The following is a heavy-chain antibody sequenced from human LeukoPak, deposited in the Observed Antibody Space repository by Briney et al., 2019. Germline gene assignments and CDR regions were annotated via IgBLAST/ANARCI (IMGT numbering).Heavy chain of an antibody. J-gene: IGHJ4*02. CDR3: ATWVSLDY. D-gene: IGHD3-16*01. CDR1: GFTLSSYG. Sequence: GGSLRLSCAASGFTLSSYGMLWVRQAPGKGLEWVAVISYDGSNKYYADSVKGRFTISRDNSKNTLYLQMNSLRAEDTAVYYCATWVSLDYWGQGTLVTVSS. V-gene: IGHV3-30*03. CDR2: ISYDGSNK.